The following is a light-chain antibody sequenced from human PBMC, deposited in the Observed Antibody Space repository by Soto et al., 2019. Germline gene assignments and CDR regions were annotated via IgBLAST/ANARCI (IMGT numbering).Light chain of an antibody. J-gene: IGKJ4*01. CDR3: QHYNIYPLT. V-gene: IGKV1D-16*01. CDR2: AAS. CDR1: QDINSY. Sequence: DVQMTQSPSSLSASVGDRVTITCRASQDINSYLAWYQQKPGNAPNSLIYAASSLQTGVPSRFSGSESGTDFTRTINTLQPEDSATYHCQHYNIYPLTFGGGTKVEIK.